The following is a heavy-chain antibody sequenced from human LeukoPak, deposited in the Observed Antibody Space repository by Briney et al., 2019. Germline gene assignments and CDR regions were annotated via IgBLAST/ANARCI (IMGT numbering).Heavy chain of an antibody. V-gene: IGHV4-61*01. J-gene: IGHJ4*02. CDR3: ARENGYNYDY. CDR1: GGSISSSSYY. D-gene: IGHD5-24*01. CDR2: IYHSGST. Sequence: SETLSLTCTVSGGSISSSSYYWGWIRQPPGKGLEWIGHIYHSGSTNYNPSLKSRVTISVDTSKNQFSLKLTSVTAADTAVYYCARENGYNYDYWGQGTLVTVSS.